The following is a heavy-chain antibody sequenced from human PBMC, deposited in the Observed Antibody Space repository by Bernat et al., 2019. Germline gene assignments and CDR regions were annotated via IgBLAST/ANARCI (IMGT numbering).Heavy chain of an antibody. Sequence: QVQLVESGGGVVQPGGSLRLSCAASGFTFSSYGMHWVRQAPGKGLEWVAFIRYDGSNKYYADSVKGRLTISRDNSKNTLYLQMNSLRAEDTAVYYCAKDYPLGYSSSGYYFDYWGQGTLVTVSS. CDR1: GFTFSSYG. J-gene: IGHJ4*02. CDR3: AKDYPLGYSSSGYYFDY. V-gene: IGHV3-30*02. CDR2: IRYDGSNK. D-gene: IGHD6-6*01.